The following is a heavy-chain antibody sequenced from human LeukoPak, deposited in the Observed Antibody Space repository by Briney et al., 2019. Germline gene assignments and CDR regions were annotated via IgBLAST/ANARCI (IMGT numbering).Heavy chain of an antibody. V-gene: IGHV4-4*02. J-gene: IGHJ3*02. CDR3: AGEGGMVRGVDDAFDI. CDR1: GGSISSSNW. D-gene: IGHD3-10*01. Sequence: PSETLSLTCAVSGGSISSSNWWSWVRQPPGKGLEWIGEIYHSGSTNYNPSLKSRVTISVDKSKNQFSLKLSSVTAADTAVYYCAGEGGMVRGVDDAFDIWGQGTMVTVSS. CDR2: IYHSGST.